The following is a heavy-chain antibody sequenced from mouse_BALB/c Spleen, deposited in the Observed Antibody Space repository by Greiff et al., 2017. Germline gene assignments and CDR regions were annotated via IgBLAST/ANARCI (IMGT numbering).Heavy chain of an antibody. V-gene: IGHV14-3*02. D-gene: IGHD4-1*01. J-gene: IGHJ2*01. CDR3: ALTGTGYFDY. CDR1: GFNIKDTY. CDR2: IDPANGNT. Sequence: VQLKESGAELVKPGASVKLSCTASGFNIKDTYMHWVKQRPEQGLEWIGRIDPANGNTKYDPKFQGKATITADTSSNTAYLQLSSLTSEDTAVYYCALTGTGYFDYWGQGTTLTVSS.